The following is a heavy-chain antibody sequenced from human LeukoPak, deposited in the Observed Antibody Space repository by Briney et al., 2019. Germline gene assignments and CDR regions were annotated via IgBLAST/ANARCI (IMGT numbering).Heavy chain of an antibody. Sequence: ASVKVSCKASGYTFTSYYMHWVRQAPGQGLEWMGIINPSGGSTSYAQKFQGRVTMTRDTSTSTVYMELSSLRSEDTAVYYCASWSRGGGRDGYNSNYYYGMDVWGQGTTVTVSS. D-gene: IGHD5-24*01. V-gene: IGHV1-46*01. J-gene: IGHJ6*02. CDR1: GYTFTSYY. CDR3: ASWSRGGGRDGYNSNYYYGMDV. CDR2: INPSGGST.